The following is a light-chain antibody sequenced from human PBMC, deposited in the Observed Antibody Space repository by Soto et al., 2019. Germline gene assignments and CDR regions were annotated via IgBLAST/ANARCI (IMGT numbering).Light chain of an antibody. Sequence: DIQVTQSPSSLSASVGDRVTITCRASQTISTYLNWYQQKPGKAPKLLIYAASSLQSGVPSRFRGSGSGTDFTLTISSLQPEDFATYFCQHIYNLPSTFGQGTKVEIK. CDR3: QHIYNLPST. J-gene: IGKJ1*01. V-gene: IGKV1-39*01. CDR1: QTISTY. CDR2: AAS.